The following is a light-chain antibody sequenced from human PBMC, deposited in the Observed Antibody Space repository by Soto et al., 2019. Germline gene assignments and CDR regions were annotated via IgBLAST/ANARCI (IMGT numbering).Light chain of an antibody. CDR2: AAS. Sequence: EIVLTQSPDTLSLSPGERATLFCRASQTLSINSLAWYQQKPGQAPRLLIYAASTRHTGIPDRFNGSGSGTDFALTNNRLEPEDFAVYFCQQYDGAPLTFGPGTKVDVK. V-gene: IGKV3-20*01. J-gene: IGKJ3*01. CDR1: QTLSINS. CDR3: QQYDGAPLT.